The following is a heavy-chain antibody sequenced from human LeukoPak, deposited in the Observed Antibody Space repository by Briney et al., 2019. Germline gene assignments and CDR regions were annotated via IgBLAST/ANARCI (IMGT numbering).Heavy chain of an antibody. CDR3: ARALVQPSGAFDI. CDR2: IIPMFGTA. V-gene: IGHV1-69*05. CDR1: GGTSNTYA. J-gene: IGHJ3*02. Sequence: SAKVSCKASGGTSNTYAINWVRQAPGQGLEWMGGIIPMFGTANYAQKFQGRVTITTDASSNTAYMEMSSLRSDDSAVYFCARALVQPSGAFDIWGQGAMVTVSS. D-gene: IGHD1-26*01.